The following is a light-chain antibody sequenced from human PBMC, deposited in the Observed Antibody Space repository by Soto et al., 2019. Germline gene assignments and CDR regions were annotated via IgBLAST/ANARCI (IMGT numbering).Light chain of an antibody. V-gene: IGKV3-15*01. CDR3: KQYNNWYS. J-gene: IGKJ2*03. Sequence: EIEMTQSPSTLSVSPGESATLSCRASQSVRSDLAWYQQKPGKAPKVLVYGASTTATGVPARFRGSGSGTDFTLTISSLQSEDSAMYYCKQYNNWYSFGQGTKLEIK. CDR2: GAS. CDR1: QSVRSD.